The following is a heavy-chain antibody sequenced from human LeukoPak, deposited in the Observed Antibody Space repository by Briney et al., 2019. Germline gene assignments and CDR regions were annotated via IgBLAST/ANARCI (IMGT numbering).Heavy chain of an antibody. Sequence: GGSLRLSCAASGFTFSSYSMNWVRQAPGKGLEWVSSISSSSSYIYYADSVKGRFTISRDNAKNSLYLQMNSLRAEDTAVYYCARGGIAVAHAGYYYYYMDVWGKGTTVTISS. CDR2: ISSSSSYI. CDR1: GFTFSSYS. J-gene: IGHJ6*03. D-gene: IGHD6-19*01. V-gene: IGHV3-21*01. CDR3: ARGGIAVAHAGYYYYYMDV.